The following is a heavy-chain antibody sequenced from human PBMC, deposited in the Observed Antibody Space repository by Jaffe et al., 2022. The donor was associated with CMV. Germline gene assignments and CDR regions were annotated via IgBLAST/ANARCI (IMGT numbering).Heavy chain of an antibody. V-gene: IGHV3-43*01. D-gene: IGHD2-2*01. CDR3: AKDGVVVVPAATKDKPDYYYMDV. Sequence: EVQLVESGGVVVQPGGSLRLSCAASGFTFDDYTMHWVRQAPGKGLEWVSLISWDGGSTYYADSVKGRFTISRDNSKNSLYLQMNSLRTEDTALYYCAKDGVVVVPAATKDKPDYYYMDVWGKGTTVTVSS. CDR2: ISWDGGST. CDR1: GFTFDDYT. J-gene: IGHJ6*03.